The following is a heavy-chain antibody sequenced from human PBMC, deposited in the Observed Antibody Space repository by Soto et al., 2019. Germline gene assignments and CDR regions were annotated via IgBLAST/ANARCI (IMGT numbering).Heavy chain of an antibody. D-gene: IGHD6-13*01. CDR2: IWHDASNE. Sequence: QVQLVESGGGVVQPGGSLRLSCEASGFTFSNYGMHWVRQAPGKGLGWLAGIWHDASNEYYADSVEGRSTIPRDNPTNMLYLQMTSLRAEDTAVYYCAREAGFQEPIGQQLPDWWGQGILVTVSS. V-gene: IGHV3-33*01. J-gene: IGHJ4*02. CDR3: AREAGFQEPIGQQLPDW. CDR1: GFTFSNYG.